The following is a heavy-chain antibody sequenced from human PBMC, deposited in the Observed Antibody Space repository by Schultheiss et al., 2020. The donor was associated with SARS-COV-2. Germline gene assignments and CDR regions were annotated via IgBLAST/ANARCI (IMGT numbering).Heavy chain of an antibody. CDR1: GYTFTGYD. J-gene: IGHJ6*02. CDR2: INPNSGGT. D-gene: IGHD2-2*01. Sequence: ASVKVSCKASGYTFTGYDINWVRQAPGQGLEWMGWINPNSGGTNYAQKFQGRVTMTRDTSTSTVYMELRSLRSDDTAVYYCARLDCSSTSCYLPYYYYGMDVWGQGTTVTVSS. CDR3: ARLDCSSTSCYLPYYYYGMDV. V-gene: IGHV1-2*02.